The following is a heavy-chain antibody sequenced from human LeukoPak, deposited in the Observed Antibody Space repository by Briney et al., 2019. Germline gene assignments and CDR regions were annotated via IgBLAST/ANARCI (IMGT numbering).Heavy chain of an antibody. CDR2: MNPNSGNT. V-gene: IGHV1-8*01. CDR3: ARGLLPIFGVVIRY. J-gene: IGHJ4*02. CDR1: GYTFTSYD. D-gene: IGHD3-3*01. Sequence: ASVKVSCKASGYTFTSYDINWVRQATGQGLEWMGWMNPNSGNTGYAQKFQGRVTMTRNTSISTAYMELSSLRSEDTAVYYCARGLLPIFGVVIRYWGQGTLVTVSS.